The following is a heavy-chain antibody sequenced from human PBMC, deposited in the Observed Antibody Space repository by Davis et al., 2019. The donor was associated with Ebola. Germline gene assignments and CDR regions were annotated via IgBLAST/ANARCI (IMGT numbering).Heavy chain of an antibody. D-gene: IGHD2-2*01. CDR1: GFTFDDYG. Sequence: PGGSLRLSCAASGFTFDDYGMHWVRQPPGKGLEWVSGISWNSGSIGYADSVKGRFTISRDNARNTVSLQMNSLRAEDTALYYCARSSYQPDWWGQGTLVTVSS. V-gene: IGHV3-9*01. J-gene: IGHJ4*02. CDR2: ISWNSGSI. CDR3: ARSSYQPDW.